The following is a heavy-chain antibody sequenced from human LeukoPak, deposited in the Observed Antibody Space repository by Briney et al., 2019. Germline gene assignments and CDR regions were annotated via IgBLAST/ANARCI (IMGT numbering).Heavy chain of an antibody. V-gene: IGHV3-23*01. D-gene: IGHD3-10*01. CDR3: AKDYRGSDPMFDY. J-gene: IGHJ4*02. CDR2: INGSGAET. CDR1: GFTFSSYA. Sequence: PGGSLRLSCVASGFTFSSYAMSWVRQAPGRGLEWASSINGSGAETWYTDSVKGRFTISRDNSKNTLYLQMNSPRAEDTAVYHCAKDYRGSDPMFDYWGQGTLVTVSS.